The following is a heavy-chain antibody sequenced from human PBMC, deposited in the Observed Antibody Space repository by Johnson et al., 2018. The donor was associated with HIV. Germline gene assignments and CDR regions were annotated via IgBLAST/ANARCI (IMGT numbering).Heavy chain of an antibody. D-gene: IGHD3-10*01. CDR3: TTAKLGRHDAFDI. J-gene: IGHJ3*02. V-gene: IGHV3-15*01. Sequence: EVQLVESGGGLVKPGGSLRLSCAASGFTFSNAWMSWVRQAPGKGLEWVGRIKSKTDGGTTDYAAPVKGRFTISRDDSKNTLYLQMNSLKTEDTAVYYCTTAKLGRHDAFDIWGQGTMVTVSS. CDR2: IKSKTDGGTT. CDR1: GFTFSNAW.